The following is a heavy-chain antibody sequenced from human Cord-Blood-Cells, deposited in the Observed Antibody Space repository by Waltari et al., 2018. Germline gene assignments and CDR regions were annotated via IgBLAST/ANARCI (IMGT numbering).Heavy chain of an antibody. J-gene: IGHJ2*01. CDR3: ARVDSSSSFGNWYFDL. V-gene: IGHV3-74*01. CDR1: GFTFSSYW. Sequence: EVQLVESGGGLVQPGGSLRLSCAASGFTFSSYWMHWVRQPPGKGLVWVSRINSDGSSTSYADSVKGRFTISRDNAKNTLYLQMNSLRAEDTAVYYCARVDSSSSFGNWYFDLWGRGTLVTVSS. D-gene: IGHD6-6*01. CDR2: INSDGSST.